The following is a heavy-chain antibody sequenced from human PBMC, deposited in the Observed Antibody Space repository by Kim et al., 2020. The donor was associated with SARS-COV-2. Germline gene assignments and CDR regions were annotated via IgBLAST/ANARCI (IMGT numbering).Heavy chain of an antibody. J-gene: IGHJ5*02. CDR2: ISSSSSYI. CDR1: GFTFSSYS. Sequence: GGSLRLSCAASGFTFSSYSMNWVRQAPGKGLEWVSSISSSSSYIYYADSVKGRFTISRDNAKNSLYLQMNSLRAEDTAVYYCASYKFDYSNPFDPWGQGTLVTVSS. D-gene: IGHD4-4*01. CDR3: ASYKFDYSNPFDP. V-gene: IGHV3-21*01.